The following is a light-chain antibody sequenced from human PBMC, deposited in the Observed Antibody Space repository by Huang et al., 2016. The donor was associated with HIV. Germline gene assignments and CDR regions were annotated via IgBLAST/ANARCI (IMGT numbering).Light chain of an antibody. J-gene: IGKJ2*01. CDR1: QSLVHSHGKTY. CDR3: TQTTEFPYT. V-gene: IGKV2-24*01. CDR2: QMS. Sequence: DIVMTQTPLSSPVTLGQPASISCRSSQSLVHSHGKTYLRWLHQRPGQPPRLLIDQMSKGVSGVADRVSGSGAVTDFTLKISREEAEDVGVYFCTQTTEFPYTFGQGTKLEIK.